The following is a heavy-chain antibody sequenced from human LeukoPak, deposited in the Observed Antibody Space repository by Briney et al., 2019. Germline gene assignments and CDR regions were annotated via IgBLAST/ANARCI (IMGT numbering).Heavy chain of an antibody. V-gene: IGHV3-30-3*01. D-gene: IGHD3-22*01. Sequence: PGGSLRLSCAASGFTFSSYAMHWVRQAPGKGLEWVAVISYDGSNKYYADSVKGRFTISRDNSKNTLYLQMNSLRAEDTAVYYCARDLSDSTAYRYYYDSSGYYLDYWGQGTLVTVSS. J-gene: IGHJ4*02. CDR2: ISYDGSNK. CDR1: GFTFSSYA. CDR3: ARDLSDSTAYRYYYDSSGYYLDY.